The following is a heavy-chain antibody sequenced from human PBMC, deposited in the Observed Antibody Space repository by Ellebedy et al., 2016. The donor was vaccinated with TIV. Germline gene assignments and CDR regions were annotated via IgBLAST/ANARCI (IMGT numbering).Heavy chain of an antibody. V-gene: IGHV3-23*01. Sequence: GESLKISCAASGFPFSSYAVSWVRQAPGKGLEWVSSITNTGGTTYYADSVRGRFTISRDNSKNTLYLQMNSLRAEDTAMYYCARVRYYYDSSGYLKYYGMDVWGPGTTVTVSS. CDR1: GFPFSSYA. D-gene: IGHD3-22*01. CDR3: ARVRYYYDSSGYLKYYGMDV. J-gene: IGHJ6*02. CDR2: ITNTGGTT.